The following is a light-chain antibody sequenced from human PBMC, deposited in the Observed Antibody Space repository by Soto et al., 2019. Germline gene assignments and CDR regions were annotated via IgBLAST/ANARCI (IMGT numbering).Light chain of an antibody. J-gene: IGLJ1*01. CDR2: EVV. V-gene: IGLV2-8*01. CDR3: KSYAGSNTYV. CDR1: KNDIGVYDF. Sequence: QSALTQPPSASGSPGQSVTIACTGTKNDIGVYDFVSWYQHHPCKAPRLIIYEVVQRPSGVPDRFSGSKSGNTASLTVSGLQAADEAAYFCKSYAGSNTYVFGIGTQLNVL.